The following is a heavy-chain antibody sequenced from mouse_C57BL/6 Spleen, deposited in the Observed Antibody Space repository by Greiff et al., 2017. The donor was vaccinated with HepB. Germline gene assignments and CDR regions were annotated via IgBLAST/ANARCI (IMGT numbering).Heavy chain of an antibody. Sequence: EVQLQQSGPVLVKPGASVKMSCKASGYTFTDYYMNWVKQSHGKSLEWIGVINPYNGGTSYNQKFKGKATLTVDKSSSTAYMELNSLTSEDSAVYYCAREGTALDYWGQGTTLTVSS. D-gene: IGHD1-2*01. V-gene: IGHV1-19*01. CDR1: GYTFTDYY. J-gene: IGHJ2*01. CDR2: INPYNGGT. CDR3: AREGTALDY.